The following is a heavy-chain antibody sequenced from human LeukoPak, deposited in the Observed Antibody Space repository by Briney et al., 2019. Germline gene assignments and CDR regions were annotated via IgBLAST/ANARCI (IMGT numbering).Heavy chain of an antibody. CDR3: ARGLTGDEF. D-gene: IGHD7-27*01. CDR2: IYYSGST. V-gene: IGHV4-39*07. CDR1: GGSISSSSYY. J-gene: IGHJ4*02. Sequence: SETLSLTCTVSGGSISSSSYYWGWIRQPPGKGLEWIGSIYYSGSTNYNPSLKSRVTISVDTSKNQFSLKLSSVTAADTAIYFCARGLTGDEFWGQGTLVTVSS.